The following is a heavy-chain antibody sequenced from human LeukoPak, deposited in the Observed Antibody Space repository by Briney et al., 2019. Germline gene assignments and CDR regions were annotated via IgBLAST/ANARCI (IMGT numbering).Heavy chain of an antibody. CDR1: GGSISSYY. J-gene: IGHJ4*02. CDR3: ARDLLYSSSWSSVDY. Sequence: SETLSLTCTVSGGSISSYYWSWIRQPAGKGLEWIGRIYTSGSTNYNPSLKSRVTMSVDTSKNQFSLKLSSVTAADTAVYYCARDLLYSSSWSSVDYWGQGTLVTVSS. D-gene: IGHD6-13*01. V-gene: IGHV4-4*07. CDR2: IYTSGST.